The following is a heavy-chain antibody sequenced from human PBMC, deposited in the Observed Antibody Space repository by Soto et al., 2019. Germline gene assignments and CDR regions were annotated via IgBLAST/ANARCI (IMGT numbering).Heavy chain of an antibody. V-gene: IGHV1-8*01. CDR2: MNPNSGNT. Sequence: QVQLVQSGAEVKKPGASVKVSCKASGYTFTSYDINWVRQATGQGFEYLGWMNPNSGNTGYVKRFRGIVTMTRDNSMITAYMELSSLRSQDTAVYYCARVFKYGDYSRWFVPWGPGTQVTVSS. D-gene: IGHD4-17*01. CDR3: ARVFKYGDYSRWFVP. CDR1: GYTFTSYD. J-gene: IGHJ5*02.